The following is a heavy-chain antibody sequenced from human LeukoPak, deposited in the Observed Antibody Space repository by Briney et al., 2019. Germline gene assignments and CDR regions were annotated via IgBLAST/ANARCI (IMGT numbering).Heavy chain of an antibody. V-gene: IGHV3-48*03. J-gene: IGHJ4*02. Sequence: GRSLRLSCAASGFNFRSYEMNWVRQAPGKGLEWVSYISTDETRTYADSVKGRFTISRDNAKNSLHLEMNSLRAEDTAVYYCAREIVSAVAGNFDYWGREPWSPSPQ. CDR2: ISTDETR. D-gene: IGHD6-19*01. CDR1: GFNFRSYE. CDR3: AREIVSAVAGNFDY.